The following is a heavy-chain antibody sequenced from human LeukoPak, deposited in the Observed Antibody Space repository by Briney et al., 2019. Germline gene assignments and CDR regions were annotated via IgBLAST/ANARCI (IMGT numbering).Heavy chain of an antibody. CDR3: ARVPNWKIAFDI. CDR2: ISSSSSAI. D-gene: IGHD1-1*01. J-gene: IGHJ3*02. CDR1: GFTFSSYS. Sequence: GGSLRLSCAASGFTFSSYSMNWVRQAPGRGLEWVSYISSSSSAIYYADSVKGRFTVSRDNAKNSLYLQMNSLRAEDTAVYYCARVPNWKIAFDIWGQGTMVTVSS. V-gene: IGHV3-48*04.